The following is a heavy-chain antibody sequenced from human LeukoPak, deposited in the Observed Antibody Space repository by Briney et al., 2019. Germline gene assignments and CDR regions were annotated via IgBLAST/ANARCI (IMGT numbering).Heavy chain of an antibody. D-gene: IGHD3-10*01. J-gene: IGHJ5*02. CDR1: GFTVSSNY. CDR2: IYSGGST. Sequence: GESLRLSCAASGFTVSSNYMSWVRQAPGKGLEWVSVIYSGGSTYYADSVKGRFTISRDNSKNTLYLQMNSLRAEDTAVYYCARVSRGSGGWFDPWGQGTLVTVSS. V-gene: IGHV3-53*01. CDR3: ARVSRGSGGWFDP.